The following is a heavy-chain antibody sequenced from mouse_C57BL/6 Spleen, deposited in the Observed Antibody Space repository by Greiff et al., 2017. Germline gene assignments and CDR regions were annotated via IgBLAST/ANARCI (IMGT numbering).Heavy chain of an antibody. CDR2: ISYDGSN. D-gene: IGHD4-1*01. CDR1: GYSITSGYY. CDR3: AREKLGPYWYFDV. J-gene: IGHJ1*03. V-gene: IGHV3-6*01. Sequence: EVQLVESGPGLVKPSQSLSLTCSVTGYSITSGYYWNWIRQFPGNKLEWMGYISYDGSNNYNPSLKNRISITRDTSKNQFFLKLNSVTTEDTATYYCAREKLGPYWYFDVWGTGTTVTVSS.